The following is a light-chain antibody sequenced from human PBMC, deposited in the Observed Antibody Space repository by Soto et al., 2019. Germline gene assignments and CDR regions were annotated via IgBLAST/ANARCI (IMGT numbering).Light chain of an antibody. Sequence: EIVRTQSPATLSVSPGERATLSCTATQSVSSNLAWYQQKPCQPPRLLIYGASTRATGISASFSGSGSGTDFTLTISSLQTEDFAVYYCQRYNNWPLTFGGGTKVEIK. CDR3: QRYNNWPLT. J-gene: IGKJ4*01. CDR2: GAS. CDR1: QSVSSN. V-gene: IGKV3-15*01.